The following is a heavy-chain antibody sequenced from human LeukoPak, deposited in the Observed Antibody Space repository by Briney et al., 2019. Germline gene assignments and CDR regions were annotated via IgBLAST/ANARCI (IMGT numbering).Heavy chain of an antibody. CDR3: ARDRVPLNY. CDR2: IYYSGST. CDR1: GGSISSSSYY. J-gene: IGHJ4*02. D-gene: IGHD3-10*01. V-gene: IGHV4-61*01. Sequence: SETLSLTCTVSGGSISSSSYYWSWIRQPPGKGLEWIGYIYYSGSTNYNPSLKSRVTISVDTSKNQFSLKLSSVTAADTAVYYCARDRVPLNYWGQGTLVTVSS.